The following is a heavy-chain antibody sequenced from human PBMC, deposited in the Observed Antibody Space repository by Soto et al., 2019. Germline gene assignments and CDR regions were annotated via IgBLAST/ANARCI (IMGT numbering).Heavy chain of an antibody. D-gene: IGHD3-10*01. CDR1: GFTFSSYN. CDR2: ISSSSSTI. CDR3: ARVPGIPDWYFDL. V-gene: IGHV3-48*01. Sequence: PGGSPRLSCAASGFTFSSYNINWVRQAPGKGLEWVSYISSSSSTIYYADSVKGRFTISRDNAKNSLYLQMNSLRAEDTAVYYCARVPGIPDWYFDLWGRGTLITVSS. J-gene: IGHJ2*01.